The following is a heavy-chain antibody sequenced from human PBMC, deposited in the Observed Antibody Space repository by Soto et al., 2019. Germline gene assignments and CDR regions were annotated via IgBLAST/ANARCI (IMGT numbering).Heavy chain of an antibody. J-gene: IGHJ6*02. CDR3: ARPRYTAMGNYGMDV. V-gene: IGHV4-39*01. CDR1: GGSISSSSYY. Sequence: PSETLSLTCTVSGGSISSSSYYWGWIRQPPGKGLEWIGSIYYSGSTYYNPSLKGRVTISVDTSKNQFSLKLSSVTAADTAVYYCARPRYTAMGNYGMDVWGQGTTVTVSS. D-gene: IGHD5-18*01. CDR2: IYYSGST.